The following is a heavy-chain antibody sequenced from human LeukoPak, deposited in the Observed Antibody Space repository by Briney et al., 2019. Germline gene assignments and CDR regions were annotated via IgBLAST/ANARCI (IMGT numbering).Heavy chain of an antibody. Sequence: GGSLRLSCAASGFTFDDYAMHWVRQAPGKGLEWVSGISWNSGSIGYADSVKGRFTISRDNAKNSLYLQVNSLRAEDTALYYCAKDTSQQWLVLGYFDYWGQGTLVTVSS. CDR1: GFTFDDYA. CDR2: ISWNSGSI. J-gene: IGHJ4*02. D-gene: IGHD6-19*01. V-gene: IGHV3-9*01. CDR3: AKDTSQQWLVLGYFDY.